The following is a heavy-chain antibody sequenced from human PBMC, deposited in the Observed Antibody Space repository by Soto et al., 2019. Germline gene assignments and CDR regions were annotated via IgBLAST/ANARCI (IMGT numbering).Heavy chain of an antibody. CDR2: IHHSGVT. V-gene: IGHV4-4*02. CDR3: SRLELVIAVGDY. Sequence: SETLSLTCAVSGDSITSSYWSWLRQPPGKGLEWIADIHHSGVTNYNPSLKSRVIISLDRSKNQFSLQLNSMSAADTAVYYCSRLELVIAVGDYWGQGTLVTVSS. J-gene: IGHJ4*02. D-gene: IGHD6-19*01. CDR1: GDSITSSYW.